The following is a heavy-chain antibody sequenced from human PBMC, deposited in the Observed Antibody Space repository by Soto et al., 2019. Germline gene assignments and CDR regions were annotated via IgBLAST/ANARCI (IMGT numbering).Heavy chain of an antibody. Sequence: SVKVSCKASGGTFSSYTISWVRQAPGQGLEWMGRIIPILGIANYAQKFQGRVTITADKSTSTAYMELSSLRSEDTAVYYCARLRCGGGSCYSEIDYWGQGTLVTVSS. J-gene: IGHJ4*02. CDR2: IIPILGIA. V-gene: IGHV1-69*02. CDR1: GGTFSSYT. CDR3: ARLRCGGGSCYSEIDY. D-gene: IGHD2-15*01.